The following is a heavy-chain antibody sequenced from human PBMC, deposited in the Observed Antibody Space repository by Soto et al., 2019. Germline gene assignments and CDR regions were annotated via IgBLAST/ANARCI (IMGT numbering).Heavy chain of an antibody. CDR2: ISGSGGST. D-gene: IGHD1-26*01. CDR1: GFTFSSYA. CDR3: AKSRDQMPGATTHNWFDP. J-gene: IGHJ5*02. Sequence: PGESLRLSCAASGFTFSSYAMSWVRQAPGKGLEWVSAISGSGGSTYYADSVKGRFTISRDNSKNTLYLQMNSLRAEDTAVYYCAKSRDQMPGATTHNWFDPWGQGTLVTVSS. V-gene: IGHV3-23*01.